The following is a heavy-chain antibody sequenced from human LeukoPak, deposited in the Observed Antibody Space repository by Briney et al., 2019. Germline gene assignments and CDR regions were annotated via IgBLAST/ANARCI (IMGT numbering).Heavy chain of an antibody. CDR1: GFNVNNAW. Sequence: GSLRLSCAASGFNVNNAWMSWVRQAPGKGLEWVGRIRSKIDGGATDYAAPVKGRFTISRDDSKNTLYLQINSLKIEDTAMYYCYTSITDYWGQGTLVTVSS. CDR3: YTSITDY. V-gene: IGHV3-15*07. J-gene: IGHJ4*02. D-gene: IGHD2-21*01. CDR2: IRSKIDGGAT.